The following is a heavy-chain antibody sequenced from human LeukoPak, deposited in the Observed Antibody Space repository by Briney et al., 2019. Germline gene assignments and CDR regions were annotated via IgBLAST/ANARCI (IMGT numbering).Heavy chain of an antibody. Sequence: GGSLRLSCATSGFTSTTYWISWVRQAPGKGLEWVANIRKDGKEIDYVDSVKGRFTISSDHAKRTIYLQMSSLRVEDTAVYYCASSKRGTYRFDAYDIWGQGTMVTVSS. D-gene: IGHD3-16*02. J-gene: IGHJ3*02. CDR3: ASSKRGTYRFDAYDI. CDR2: IRKDGKEI. V-gene: IGHV3-7*01. CDR1: GFTSTTYW.